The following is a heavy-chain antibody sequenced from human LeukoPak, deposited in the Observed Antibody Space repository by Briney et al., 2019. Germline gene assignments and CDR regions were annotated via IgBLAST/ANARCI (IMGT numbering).Heavy chain of an antibody. CDR3: AAEITIFGVGYNWFDP. Sequence: SVKVSCKASGFTFTSSAMQWVRQALGQRLEWIGWIVVGSGNTNYAQKFQERVTITRDVSTSTAYMKLSSLRSEDTAVDYCAAEITIFGVGYNWFDPWGQGTLVTVSS. CDR2: IVVGSGNT. V-gene: IGHV1-58*02. D-gene: IGHD3-3*01. CDR1: GFTFTSSA. J-gene: IGHJ5*02.